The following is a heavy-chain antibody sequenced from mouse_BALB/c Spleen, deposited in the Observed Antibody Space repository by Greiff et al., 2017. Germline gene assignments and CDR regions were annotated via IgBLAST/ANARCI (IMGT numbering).Heavy chain of an antibody. CDR2: INPSSGYT. Sequence: QVQLQQSAAELARPGASVKMSCKASGYTFTSYTMHWVKQRPGQGLEWIGYINPSSGYTEYNQKFKDKTTLTADKSSSTAYMQLSSLTSEDSAVYYCARSGLYAMDYWGQGTSVTVSS. CDR3: ARSGLYAMDY. D-gene: IGHD1-3*01. CDR1: GYTFTSYT. V-gene: IGHV1-4*02. J-gene: IGHJ4*01.